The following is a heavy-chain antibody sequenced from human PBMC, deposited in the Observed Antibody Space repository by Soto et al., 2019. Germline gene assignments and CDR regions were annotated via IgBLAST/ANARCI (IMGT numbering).Heavy chain of an antibody. Sequence: QITLRESGPTLVKPTQTLTLTCTFSGFPLSTSGVGVAWIRQPPEKPLQWLALIYCDDDKPYRPTLKRRLIIPRDNSKIQVVLTLTNMYPVETATYFRAHCFGVAVMGYYPYAMDVWGQGTTVPVSS. CDR3: AHCFGVAVMGYYPYAMDV. CDR2: IYCDDDK. CDR1: GFPLSTSGVG. J-gene: IGHJ6*02. D-gene: IGHD3-3*01. V-gene: IGHV2-5*02.